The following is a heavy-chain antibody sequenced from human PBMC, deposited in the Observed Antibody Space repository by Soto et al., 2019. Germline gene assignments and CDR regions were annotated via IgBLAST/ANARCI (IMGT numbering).Heavy chain of an antibody. CDR2: IYHSGNT. J-gene: IGHJ4*02. V-gene: IGHV4-4*02. D-gene: IGHD3-10*01. Sequence: QVQLQESGPGLVKPSGTLSLTCAVSGGSISSSNWWSWVRQPPGKGLEWIGEIYHSGNTNYNPSPKIRVTMAVDKPRNQFSLKLGSVTAADTAVYYCARRWGEGRVDYWGQGTLVTVSS. CDR1: GGSISSSNW. CDR3: ARRWGEGRVDY.